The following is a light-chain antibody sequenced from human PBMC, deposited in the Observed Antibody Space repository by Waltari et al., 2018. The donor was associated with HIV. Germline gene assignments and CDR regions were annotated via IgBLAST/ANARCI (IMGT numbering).Light chain of an antibody. CDR1: RSNIGAGYD. V-gene: IGLV1-40*01. CDR2: GNN. J-gene: IGLJ2*01. CDR3: QSFDRSLSAWV. Sequence: QSVLTQPPSVSGAPGQRVTISCTGRRSNIGAGYDVHWYQQLPGTAPKLLLYGNNHRPPGVPDRYSGSKSDTSASLAITGLQAEDEADYYCQSFDRSLSAWVFGGGTKLTVL.